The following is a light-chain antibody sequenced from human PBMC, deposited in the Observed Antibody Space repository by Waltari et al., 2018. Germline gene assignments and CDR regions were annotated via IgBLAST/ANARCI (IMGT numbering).Light chain of an antibody. CDR2: EGT. Sequence: QSDLTHPASVSGSPGQPITISSTGTSSAVGNYNLVSVYQQYPGKAPKLMVYEGTRRSSGVSDRFSGSKSGNTASLTIYGLQSEDEADYYCCSYAGLGIYVFGTGTKVTVL. J-gene: IGLJ1*01. V-gene: IGLV2-23*01. CDR1: SSAVGNYNL. CDR3: CSYAGLGIYV.